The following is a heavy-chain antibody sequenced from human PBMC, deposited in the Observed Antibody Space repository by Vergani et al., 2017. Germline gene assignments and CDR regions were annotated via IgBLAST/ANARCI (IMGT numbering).Heavy chain of an antibody. CDR1: GFTFSSYW. CDR3: ARGKTGCSSTSCSDGWLDP. V-gene: IGHV3-7*01. D-gene: IGHD2-2*01. CDR2: IKQDGSEK. Sequence: EVQLVESGGGLVQPGGSLRLSCAASGFTFSSYWMSWVRQAPGKGLEWVANIKQDGSEKYYVDSVKGRFTISRDNAKNSLYLQMNSLRAEDTAVYYCARGKTGCSSTSCSDGWLDPWGQGTLVTVSS. J-gene: IGHJ5*02.